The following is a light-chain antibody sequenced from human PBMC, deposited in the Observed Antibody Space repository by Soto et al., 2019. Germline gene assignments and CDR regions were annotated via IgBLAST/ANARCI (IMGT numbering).Light chain of an antibody. J-gene: IGKJ1*01. Sequence: EVVMTQSPDTLSVSPGQRATLSCRASQSVNSNLAWYQQKLGQPPMLLIYGASTRATDIPPRFSGSESGTDFTLTINRLQSEDFANYYCQQYNNWPRTFGQGTKVEIK. CDR2: GAS. CDR1: QSVNSN. CDR3: QQYNNWPRT. V-gene: IGKV3-15*01.